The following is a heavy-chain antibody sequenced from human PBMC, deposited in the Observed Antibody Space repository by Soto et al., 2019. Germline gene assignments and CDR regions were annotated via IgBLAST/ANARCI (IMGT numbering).Heavy chain of an antibody. Sequence: QVQLQESGPGLVKPSGTLSLTCAVSGASISSSNWWSWVRQPPGKGLEWIGEIYHSGSTNYNPSLKRRVTISVDKSRNQSSLKLSSVTAADTAVCYCASRWGEGRVDYWGQGTLVTVSS. CDR2: IYHSGST. CDR3: ASRWGEGRVDY. V-gene: IGHV4-4*02. CDR1: GASISSSNW. D-gene: IGHD3-10*01. J-gene: IGHJ4*02.